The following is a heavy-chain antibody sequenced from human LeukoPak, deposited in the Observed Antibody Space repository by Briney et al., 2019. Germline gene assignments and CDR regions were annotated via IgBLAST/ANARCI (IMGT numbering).Heavy chain of an antibody. Sequence: PGGSLRLSCAASGFTFSSYWMSWVRQAPGKGLEWVANIKQDGSEKYYVDSVKGRFTISRDNAKNSLYLQMNSLRAEDTAVYYCAKRRGRGIAAAGTFDYWGQGTLVTVSS. CDR1: GFTFSSYW. J-gene: IGHJ4*02. CDR2: IKQDGSEK. CDR3: AKRRGRGIAAAGTFDY. D-gene: IGHD6-13*01. V-gene: IGHV3-7*03.